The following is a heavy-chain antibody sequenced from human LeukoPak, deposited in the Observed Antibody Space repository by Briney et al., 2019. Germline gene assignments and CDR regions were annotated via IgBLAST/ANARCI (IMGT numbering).Heavy chain of an antibody. J-gene: IGHJ4*02. CDR3: AKDHLPGIVAAGRDY. CDR2: MTGSAENT. V-gene: IGHV3-23*01. CDR1: GFTFSSYG. Sequence: GGSLRLSCAASGFTFSSYGMSWVRQAPGKGLEWVSAMTGSAENTYYADSVKGRFTISRDNSKNTLYLQLNSLRADDTAVYYCAKDHLPGIVAAGRDYWGQGTLVTVSS. D-gene: IGHD6-13*01.